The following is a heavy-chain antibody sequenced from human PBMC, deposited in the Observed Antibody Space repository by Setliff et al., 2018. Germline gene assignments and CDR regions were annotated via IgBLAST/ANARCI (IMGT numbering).Heavy chain of an antibody. CDR3: ARHGLQFLEWLSAFDY. V-gene: IGHV5-51*01. CDR2: LYPGDSDT. CDR1: GYSFTSYW. D-gene: IGHD3-3*01. Sequence: PGESLKISCKGSGYSFTSYWIGWVRQMPGKGLEWMGILYPGDSDTRYSPSFQGQVTISADKSISTAYLQWSSLKASDTAMYYCARHGLQFLEWLSAFDYWGQGTLVTVSS. J-gene: IGHJ4*02.